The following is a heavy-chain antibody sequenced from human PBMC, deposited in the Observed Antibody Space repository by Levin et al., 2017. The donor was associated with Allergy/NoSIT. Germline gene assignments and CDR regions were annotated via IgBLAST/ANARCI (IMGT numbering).Heavy chain of an antibody. J-gene: IGHJ6*02. D-gene: IGHD3-10*01. CDR2: IYYSGSA. CDR3: ARVLSLGGEKLHSYYYYGMDV. Sequence: PGGSLRLSCTVSGGSISGYYWNWIRQPPGKGLEWIGYIYYSGSAKYNPSLKSRVTMSVDTSKNQFSLTLSSVTAADTAMYYCARVLSLGGEKLHSYYYYGMDVWGQGTTVTVSS. CDR1: GGSISGYY. V-gene: IGHV4-59*01.